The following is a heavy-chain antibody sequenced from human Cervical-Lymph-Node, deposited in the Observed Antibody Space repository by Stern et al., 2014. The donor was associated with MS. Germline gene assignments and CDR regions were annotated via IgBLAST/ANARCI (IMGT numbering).Heavy chain of an antibody. J-gene: IGHJ4*02. CDR1: EFTFSTYA. CDR3: AKDDGYIGFDY. CDR2: ISASGNST. V-gene: IGHV3-23*04. Sequence: EVQLVESGGGLAHPGRSLRLSCAASEFTFSTYAMTWVRQAPGKGLEWVATISASGNSTYFADSVKGRFTVSRDNSNNTVYLQMSNLTAEDTAIYFCAKDDGYIGFDYWGQGTRSPSPQ. D-gene: IGHD5-18*01.